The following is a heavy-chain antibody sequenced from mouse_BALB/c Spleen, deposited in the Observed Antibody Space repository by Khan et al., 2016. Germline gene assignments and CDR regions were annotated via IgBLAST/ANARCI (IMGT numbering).Heavy chain of an antibody. CDR3: ARYDGSTYVGGRDY. J-gene: IGHJ4*01. V-gene: IGHV3-8*02. CDR2: ITYSGST. Sequence: MQLEESGPSLVKPSQTLSLTCSVTGDSITSGYWYWIRKFPGFKLEYMGYITYSGSTYYNPSLKSRISITRDTSKNQYFLKLISVTTEDTATYYFARYDGSTYVGGRDYWGQGTSVTVSS. CDR1: GDSITSGY. D-gene: IGHD1-1*01.